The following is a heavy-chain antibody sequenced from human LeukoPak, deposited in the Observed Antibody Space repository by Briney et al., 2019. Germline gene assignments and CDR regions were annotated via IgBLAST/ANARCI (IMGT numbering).Heavy chain of an antibody. Sequence: SETLSLTCTVSGGSISSYYWSWIRQPPGKGLEWIGYIYYSGSTNYNPSLKSRVTISVDTSKKYFPLKLTSVTAADTAVYYCARRYCSGGSCPWGFDSWGQGTLVTVSS. D-gene: IGHD2-15*01. CDR3: ARRYCSGGSCPWGFDS. CDR1: GGSISSYY. V-gene: IGHV4-59*08. J-gene: IGHJ4*02. CDR2: IYYSGST.